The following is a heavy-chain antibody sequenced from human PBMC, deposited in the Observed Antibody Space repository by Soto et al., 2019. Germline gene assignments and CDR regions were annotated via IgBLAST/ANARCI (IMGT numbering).Heavy chain of an antibody. V-gene: IGHV4-59*01. J-gene: IGHJ2*01. CDR3: ARWYYYYSSGYRHGYFDL. CDR1: GGSISSYY. D-gene: IGHD3-22*01. CDR2: IYYSGIT. Sequence: QVQLQESGPGLVKPSETLSLTCSVSGGSISSYYWSWIRQPPGKGLEWIGYIYYSGITNYNPSLKGRVTISIDTAKNQFSLRLSSEIAADTAVYYCARWYYYYSSGYRHGYFDLWGRGTLVTVSS.